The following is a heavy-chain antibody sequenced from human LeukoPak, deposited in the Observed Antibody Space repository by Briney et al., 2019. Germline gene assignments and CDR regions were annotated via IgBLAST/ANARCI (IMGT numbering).Heavy chain of an antibody. D-gene: IGHD4-17*01. V-gene: IGHV3-48*03. Sequence: GGSLRLSCAASGFTFSSYEMNWVRQAPGKGLEWVSYISSSGSTIYYADSVKGRFTISRDNAKNSLYLQMNSLRAEDTAVYYCAREDYGDYAVRLRGYFDYWGQGTLVTVSS. CDR1: GFTFSSYE. CDR3: AREDYGDYAVRLRGYFDY. CDR2: ISSSGSTI. J-gene: IGHJ4*02.